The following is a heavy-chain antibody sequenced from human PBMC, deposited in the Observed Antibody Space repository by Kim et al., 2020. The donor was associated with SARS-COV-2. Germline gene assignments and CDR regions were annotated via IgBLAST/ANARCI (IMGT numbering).Heavy chain of an antibody. CDR2: IYYSGST. D-gene: IGHD3-10*01. Sequence: SETLSLTCTVSGGSISSSSYYWGWIRQPPGKGLEWIGSIYYSGSTYYNPSLKSRVTISVDTSKNQFSLKLSSETAADTAVYYFASIGRDITMVRGVILYWGQGTLVTVSS. V-gene: IGHV4-39*01. J-gene: IGHJ4*02. CDR1: GGSISSSSYY. CDR3: ASIGRDITMVRGVILY.